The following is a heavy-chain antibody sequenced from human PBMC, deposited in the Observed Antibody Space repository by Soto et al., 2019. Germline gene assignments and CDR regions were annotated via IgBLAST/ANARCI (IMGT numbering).Heavy chain of an antibody. D-gene: IGHD3-16*01. CDR3: ASGRGGHDY. V-gene: IGHV3-21*01. Sequence: EVQLVESGGGLVKPGGSLRLSCAASGFTFSSYSMNWVHQAPGKGLEWVSSISSSSSYIYYADSVKGRFTISRDNAKNSLYLQMNSLRAEDTAVYYCASGRGGHDYWGQGTLVTVSS. CDR1: GFTFSSYS. CDR2: ISSSSSYI. J-gene: IGHJ4*02.